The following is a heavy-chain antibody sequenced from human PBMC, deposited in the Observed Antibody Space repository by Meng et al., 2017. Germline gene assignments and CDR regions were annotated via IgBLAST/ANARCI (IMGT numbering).Heavy chain of an antibody. CDR2: IIPIFGTA. CDR1: GGTFSSYA. V-gene: IGHV1-69*05. CDR3: ARVLAAAGSDAFDI. D-gene: IGHD6-13*01. Sequence: SVKVPCKASGGTFSSYAISWVRQAPGQGLEWMGGIIPIFGTANYAQKFQGRVTITTDESTSTAYMELSSLRSEDTAVYYCARVLAAAGSDAFDIWGQGTMVTVSS. J-gene: IGHJ3*02.